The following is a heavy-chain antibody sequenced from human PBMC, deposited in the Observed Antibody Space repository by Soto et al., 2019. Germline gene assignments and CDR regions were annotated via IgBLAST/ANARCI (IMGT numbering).Heavy chain of an antibody. V-gene: IGHV1-18*01. Sequence: QVQLVQSGAEVKKPGASVKVSCKASGYTFTSYGISWVRQAPGQGLEWMGWISAYNGNTNYAQKLQGRVTMTTDTSKSTAYMEVRSLRSDDTAVYYCARDGRRGYSGYDDAFDIWGQGTMVTVSS. D-gene: IGHD5-12*01. CDR3: ARDGRRGYSGYDDAFDI. J-gene: IGHJ3*02. CDR1: GYTFTSYG. CDR2: ISAYNGNT.